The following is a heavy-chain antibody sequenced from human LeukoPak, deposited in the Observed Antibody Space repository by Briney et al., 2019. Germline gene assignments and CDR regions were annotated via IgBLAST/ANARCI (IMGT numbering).Heavy chain of an antibody. D-gene: IGHD3-3*01. V-gene: IGHV3-33*01. J-gene: IGHJ4*02. Sequence: GGSLRLSCAASGFAFSSYGMHWVRQAPGKGLEWVAVIWYDGSNKYYADSVKGRFTISRDNSKNTLYLQMNSLRAEDTAVYYCARETTIFGVVIIYYFDYWGQGTLVTVSS. CDR1: GFAFSSYG. CDR2: IWYDGSNK. CDR3: ARETTIFGVVIIYYFDY.